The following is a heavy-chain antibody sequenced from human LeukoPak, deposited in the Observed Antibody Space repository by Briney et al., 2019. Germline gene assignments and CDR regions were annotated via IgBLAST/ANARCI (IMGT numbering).Heavy chain of an antibody. D-gene: IGHD4-17*01. CDR1: GFTFSSYG. CDR3: ATENDYGDVYFDY. CDR2: IWYDGSNK. V-gene: IGHV3-33*08. J-gene: IGHJ4*02. Sequence: PGGSLRLSCAASGFTFSSYGMHWVRQAPGKGLEWVAVIWYDGSNKYYADSVKGRFTISRDNSKNTLYLQMNSLRAEDTAVYYCATENDYGDVYFDYWGQGTLVTVSS.